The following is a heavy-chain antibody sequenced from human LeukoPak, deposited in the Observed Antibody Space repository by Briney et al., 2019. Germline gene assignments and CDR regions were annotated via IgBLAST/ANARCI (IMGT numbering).Heavy chain of an antibody. D-gene: IGHD3-10*01. CDR3: AKVGTGSSGPNWFDP. J-gene: IGHJ5*02. CDR1: GFTFSSFW. V-gene: IGHV3-74*01. Sequence: GGSLRLSCAASGFTFSSFWMHWVRQAPGKGLVWVSRINSDGSSTTYADSVKGRFTISRDNSKSTLYLQMNSLRAEDTAVYYCAKVGTGSSGPNWFDPWGQGTLVTVSS. CDR2: INSDGSST.